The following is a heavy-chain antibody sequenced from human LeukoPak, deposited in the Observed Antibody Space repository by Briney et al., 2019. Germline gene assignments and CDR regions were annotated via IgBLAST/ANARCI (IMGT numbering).Heavy chain of an antibody. CDR3: ARDRTTYSSSSFDY. CDR2: ISTGNII. V-gene: IGHV3-11*01. J-gene: IGHJ4*02. Sequence: PGGSLRLSCAASGFTFSDYYMTWIRQAPGKGLEWVSYISTGNIIYYADSVKGRFTISRDNAKNSLYLQMSSLRAEDTAVYYCARDRTTYSSSSFDYWGQETLVTVSS. D-gene: IGHD6-6*01. CDR1: GFTFSDYY.